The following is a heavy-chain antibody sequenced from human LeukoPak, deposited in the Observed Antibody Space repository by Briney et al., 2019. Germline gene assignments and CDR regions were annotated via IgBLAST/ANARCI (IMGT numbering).Heavy chain of an antibody. D-gene: IGHD1-26*01. CDR1: GFTFSSYG. CDR2: ISYDGSNK. Sequence: GGSLRLSCAASGFTFSSYGMHWVRQAPGKGLEWVAVISYDGSNKYYADSVKGRFTISRDNAKNSLYLQMNSLRVEDTAVYYCAKDGGTHFDHWGQGTLVTVSS. CDR3: AKDGGTHFDH. V-gene: IGHV3-30*18. J-gene: IGHJ4*02.